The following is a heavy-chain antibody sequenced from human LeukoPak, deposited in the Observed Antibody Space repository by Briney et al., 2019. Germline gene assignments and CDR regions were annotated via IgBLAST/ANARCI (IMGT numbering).Heavy chain of an antibody. J-gene: IGHJ3*01. CDR2: IYYSGST. Sequence: SETLSLTCTVSGGSISSYYWSWIRQPPGKGLEWIGYIYYSGSTNYNPSLKSRVTISVDTSKNQFSLKLSSVTAADTAVYYCARDLEGYYGSGSPVWGQGTMVTVSS. D-gene: IGHD3-10*01. V-gene: IGHV4-59*01. CDR1: GGSISSYY. CDR3: ARDLEGYYGSGSPV.